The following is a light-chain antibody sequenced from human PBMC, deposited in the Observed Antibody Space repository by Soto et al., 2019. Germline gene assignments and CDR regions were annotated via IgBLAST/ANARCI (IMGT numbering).Light chain of an antibody. V-gene: IGKV1-39*01. J-gene: IGKJ1*01. Sequence: DRQMTQSPSSLSGSLENRGTISGLASQSISTYLNWYQHKPGKAPKVLIYAVSSLQSGVPSRVSGSGSGTDFTLAITSLQPEDSATYYCQHSYGTPRTFGQGTKVDIK. CDR3: QHSYGTPRT. CDR2: AVS. CDR1: QSISTY.